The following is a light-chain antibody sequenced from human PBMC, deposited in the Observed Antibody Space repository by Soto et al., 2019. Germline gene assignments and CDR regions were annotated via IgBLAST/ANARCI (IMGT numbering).Light chain of an antibody. J-gene: IGKJ5*01. CDR3: QQRSNWPPEIT. Sequence: IVLTQSPAILALSPGDRATLSCRASHSVSSSYLAWYQHKPGQAPRLLIHGASSRVTGIPDRFSGSGSGTDFTLTISSLEPEDFAVYYCQQRSNWPPEITFGQGTRLEIK. CDR1: HSVSSSY. CDR2: GAS. V-gene: IGKV3D-20*02.